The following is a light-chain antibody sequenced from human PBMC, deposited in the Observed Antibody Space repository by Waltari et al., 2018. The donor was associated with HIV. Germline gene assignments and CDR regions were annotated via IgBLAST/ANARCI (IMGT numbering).Light chain of an antibody. Sequence: QSALTQPASVSGSPGQSITVSCTGTSSDVGTYDLVSWYHPHPGEAPKVLIHDVSKRPSGVSSRFSGSKSGNTAFLTISGLQAEDESIYYCCSFSAGSASWIFGGGTTLTVL. CDR1: SSDVGTYDL. V-gene: IGLV2-23*02. J-gene: IGLJ2*01. CDR2: DVS. CDR3: CSFSAGSASWI.